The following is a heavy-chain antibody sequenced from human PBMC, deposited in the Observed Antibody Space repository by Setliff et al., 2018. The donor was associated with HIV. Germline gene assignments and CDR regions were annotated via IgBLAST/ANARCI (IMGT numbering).Heavy chain of an antibody. CDR1: GDSITSGGYF. J-gene: IGHJ4*02. V-gene: IGHV4-31*03. Sequence: PSETLSLTCTVSGDSITSGGYFWTWIRQHPGKGLEWIGHIYYSGSTYYNPSLKSRVTMSVDTSKNQISLKLRSVTAADTAVYYCARGHEWLRIWGQGMLVTVSS. CDR3: ARGHEWLRI. CDR2: IYYSGST. D-gene: IGHD5-12*01.